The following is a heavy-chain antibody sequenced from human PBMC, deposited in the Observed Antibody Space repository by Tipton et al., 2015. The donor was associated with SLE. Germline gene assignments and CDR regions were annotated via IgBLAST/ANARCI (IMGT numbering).Heavy chain of an antibody. V-gene: IGHV1-69*01. CDR1: GGTFSSYA. D-gene: IGHD2-2*02. CDR3: ARGSCSSTSCYTEGFDN. CDR2: VIPIFGTA. Sequence: QSGAEVKKPGSSVKVSCKASGGTFSSYAISWVRQAPGQGLEWMGGVIPIFGTANYAQKFQGRVTITADEPTSTAYMELSSLRSEDAAVYYCARGSCSSTSCYTEGFDNWGQGSLVALPS. J-gene: IGHJ4*02.